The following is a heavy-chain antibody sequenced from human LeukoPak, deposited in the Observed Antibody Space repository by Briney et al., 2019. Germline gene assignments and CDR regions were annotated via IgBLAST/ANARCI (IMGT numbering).Heavy chain of an antibody. J-gene: IGHJ4*02. Sequence: GGSLRLSCEASGFTFRDYWMTWVRQAPGKGLEWVANVKQDGTEKFYVDSVKGRFTISRHNSKNTLYLQMNSLRVEDTAVYYCARGGTPGYSSGRIDYWGQGTLVTVSS. V-gene: IGHV3-7*03. CDR2: VKQDGTEK. CDR3: ARGGTPGYSSGRIDY. D-gene: IGHD6-19*01. CDR1: GFTFRDYW.